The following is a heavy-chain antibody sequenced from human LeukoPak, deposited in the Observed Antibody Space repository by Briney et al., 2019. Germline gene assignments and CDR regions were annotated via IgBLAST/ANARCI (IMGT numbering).Heavy chain of an antibody. CDR3: ARDYRSYNVKNSSSWYPNWYFDL. D-gene: IGHD6-13*01. CDR1: GFTFSDYY. CDR2: ISNSGTAI. V-gene: IGHV3-11*04. J-gene: IGHJ2*01. Sequence: PGGSLRLSCAASGFTFSDYYMSWIRQAPGKGLEWVSSISNSGTAIYYADSVKGRFTISRDNAKNSLYLQMNSLRADDTAVYYCARDYRSYNVKNSSSWYPNWYFDLWGRGTLVTVSS.